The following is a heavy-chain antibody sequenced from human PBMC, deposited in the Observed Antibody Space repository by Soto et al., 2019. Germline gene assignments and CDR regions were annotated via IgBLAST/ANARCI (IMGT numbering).Heavy chain of an antibody. V-gene: IGHV4-59*12. CDR3: ASRDCSSTSCYWHYFDY. CDR1: GYSISSYY. J-gene: IGHJ4*02. Sequence: SETLSLTCTVSGYSISSYYWSWIRQPPGKGLEWIGYIYYSGSTNHNPSLKSRVTISVDTSKNQFSLKLSSVTAADTAVYYCASRDCSSTSCYWHYFDYWGQGTLVTVSS. D-gene: IGHD2-2*01. CDR2: IYYSGST.